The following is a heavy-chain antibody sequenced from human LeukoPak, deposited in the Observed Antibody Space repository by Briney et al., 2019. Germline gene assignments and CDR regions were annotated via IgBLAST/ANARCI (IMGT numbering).Heavy chain of an antibody. CDR1: GGSISRYY. CDR2: IYYTWST. CDR3: AREVDTAIRATSYFDY. Sequence: SETLSLTCTVSGGSISRYYWSWIRQPPAKGLEWIGYIYYTWSTNYNTSLKSRVTISVDTSKNQFSLELSSVTAADTAVYYCAREVDTAIRATSYFDYWGQGTLVTVSS. D-gene: IGHD5-18*01. J-gene: IGHJ4*02. V-gene: IGHV4-59*08.